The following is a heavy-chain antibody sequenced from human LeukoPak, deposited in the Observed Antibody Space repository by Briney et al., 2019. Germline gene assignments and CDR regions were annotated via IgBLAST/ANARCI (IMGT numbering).Heavy chain of an antibody. Sequence: PGGSLRLSCAASGFTFSSYSMNWVRQAPGKGLEWVSSISSSSSYIYYADSVKGRFTISRDNAKNSLYLQMNSLRAEDTAVYYCASTYYYGSGSAPLYYYYGMGVWGQGTTVTVSS. J-gene: IGHJ6*02. CDR1: GFTFSSYS. V-gene: IGHV3-21*01. CDR2: ISSSSSYI. D-gene: IGHD3-10*01. CDR3: ASTYYYGSGSAPLYYYYGMGV.